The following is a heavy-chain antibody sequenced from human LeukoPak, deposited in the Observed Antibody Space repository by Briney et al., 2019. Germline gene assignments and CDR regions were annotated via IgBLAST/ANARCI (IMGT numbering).Heavy chain of an antibody. V-gene: IGHV4-59*01. CDR3: ARAPYYYDSSGYYPEY. J-gene: IGHJ4*02. CDR2: IYYSGST. CDR1: GGSISSYY. D-gene: IGHD3-22*01. Sequence: SETLFLTCTVSGGSISSYYWSWIRQPPGKGLEWIGYIYYSGSTNYNPSLKSRVTISVDTSKNQFSLKLSSVTAADTAVYYCARAPYYYDSSGYYPEYWGQGTLVTVSS.